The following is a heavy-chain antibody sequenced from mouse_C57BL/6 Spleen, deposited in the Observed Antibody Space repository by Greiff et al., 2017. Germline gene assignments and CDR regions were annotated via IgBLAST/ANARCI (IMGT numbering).Heavy chain of an antibody. D-gene: IGHD1-1*01. Sequence: EVMLVESGEGLVKPGGSLKLSCAASGFTFSSYAMYWVRQTPEKRLEWVAYISSGGDYIYYADTVKGRFTISRDNARNTLYLQMSSLKSEDTAMYYCTREDYGSSFDDWGQGTTLTVSS. V-gene: IGHV5-9-1*02. CDR2: ISSGGDYI. CDR3: TREDYGSSFDD. J-gene: IGHJ2*01. CDR1: GFTFSSYA.